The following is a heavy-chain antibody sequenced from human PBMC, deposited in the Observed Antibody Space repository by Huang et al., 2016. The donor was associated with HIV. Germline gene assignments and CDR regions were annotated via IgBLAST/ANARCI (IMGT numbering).Heavy chain of an antibody. V-gene: IGHV1-69*13. Sequence: QVQLVQSGAEVKTPGSSVKVSCKASGGTFSKYAISWVRQAPGQGLEWMGGISAMLGTPNYARKFQGRVTITADDSTGTTYVEVSSLRSEDTALYYCARGQLGSYGDYDVLYWGQGTLVTVSS. CDR2: ISAMLGTP. CDR1: GGTFSKYA. J-gene: IGHJ4*02. D-gene: IGHD4-17*01. CDR3: ARGQLGSYGDYDVLY.